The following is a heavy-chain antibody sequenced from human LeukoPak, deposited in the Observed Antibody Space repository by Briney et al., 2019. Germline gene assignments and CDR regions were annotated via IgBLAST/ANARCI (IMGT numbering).Heavy chain of an antibody. CDR3: ARAGGGTYHFDF. Sequence: SGTLSLTCAVSGDSINSSKWWNWVRQPPGQGPEWIAEIYHSGNTNYNPSLKSRVTISLDKSKNQFSLKLTSVTAADTALYFCARAGGGTYHFDFWGRGTLVTVSS. CDR1: GDSINSSKW. D-gene: IGHD1-26*01. CDR2: IYHSGNT. J-gene: IGHJ4*02. V-gene: IGHV4-4*02.